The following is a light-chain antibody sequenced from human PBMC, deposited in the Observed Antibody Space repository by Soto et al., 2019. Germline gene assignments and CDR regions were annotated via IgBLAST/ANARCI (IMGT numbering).Light chain of an antibody. V-gene: IGLV2-14*01. Sequence: QSVLTQPASVSGSPGQSITVSCTGTSSDVGTYNYVSWYQQHPGKAPKLIIYEVSNRPSGVSNRFSGSKSGNTASLTISVLQAEDEADYYCSSYTSSTDYVFGTGTKVTV. CDR2: EVS. CDR1: SSDVGTYNY. J-gene: IGLJ1*01. CDR3: SSYTSSTDYV.